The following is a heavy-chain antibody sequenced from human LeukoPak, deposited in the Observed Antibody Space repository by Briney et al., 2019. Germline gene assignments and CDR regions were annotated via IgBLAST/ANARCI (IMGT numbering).Heavy chain of an antibody. V-gene: IGHV3-72*01. CDR1: GFTLSDHY. CDR3: ARDPPWWQQLVMGDFDY. CDR2: TRNKANSYTT. J-gene: IGHJ4*02. D-gene: IGHD6-13*01. Sequence: GGSLRLSCAVSGFTLSDHYMDWVRQAPGKGLEWVGRTRNKANSYTTEYAASVKGRFTISRDDSKNSLYLQMNSLRTEDTAVYYCARDPPWWQQLVMGDFDYWGQGTLVTVSS.